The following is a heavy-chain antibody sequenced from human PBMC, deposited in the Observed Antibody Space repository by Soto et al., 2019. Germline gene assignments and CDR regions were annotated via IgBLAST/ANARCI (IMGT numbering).Heavy chain of an antibody. D-gene: IGHD6-13*01. CDR3: ARHYTVAAAIVSSPSGWFDP. V-gene: IGHV5-51*01. Sequence: GESLKISCKGSGYSFTSYWIGWVRQMPGKGLEWMGIIYPGDSDTRYSPSFQGQVTISADKSISTAYLQWSSLKASDTAMYYCARHYTVAAAIVSSPSGWFDPWGQGTLVTVSS. CDR1: GYSFTSYW. J-gene: IGHJ5*02. CDR2: IYPGDSDT.